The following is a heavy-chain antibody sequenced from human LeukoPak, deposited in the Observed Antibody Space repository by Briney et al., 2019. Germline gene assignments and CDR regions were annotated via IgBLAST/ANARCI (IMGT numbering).Heavy chain of an antibody. CDR1: GGSFSGYY. CDR2: INHSGST. CDR3: ARDPASRFGPSYGMDV. J-gene: IGHJ6*02. Sequence: SETLSLTCAVYGGSFSGYYWSWIRQPPGKGLEWIGEINHSGSTNYNPSLKSRVTISVDTSKNQFSLKLSSVTAADTAVYYCARDPASRFGPSYGMDVWGQGTTVTVSS. V-gene: IGHV4-34*01. D-gene: IGHD3-3*01.